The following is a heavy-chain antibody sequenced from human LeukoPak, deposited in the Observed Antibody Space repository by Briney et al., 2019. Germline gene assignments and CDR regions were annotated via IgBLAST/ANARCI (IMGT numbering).Heavy chain of an antibody. CDR1: GFTFSSYP. V-gene: IGHV3-21*04. Sequence: GGSLRLSCAASGFTFSSYPMNWVRQAPGKGLEWVSSISSSSTYTFYADSVKGRFTISRDNAKNSLYLQMNSLRAEDTAVYYCARVQWLSFDYWGQGTLVTVSS. D-gene: IGHD3-22*01. CDR3: ARVQWLSFDY. CDR2: ISSSSTYT. J-gene: IGHJ4*02.